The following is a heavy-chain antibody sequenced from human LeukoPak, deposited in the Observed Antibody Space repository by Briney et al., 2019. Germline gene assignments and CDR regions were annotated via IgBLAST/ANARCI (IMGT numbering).Heavy chain of an antibody. CDR3: ARPISRDGYNYAFDI. Sequence: GSSVKVSCKASGGTFSSYAISWVRQAPGQGLEWMGGIIPIFGTANYAQKFQGRVTITTDESTSTAYVELSSLRSEDTAVYYCARPISRDGYNYAFDIWGQGTMVTVSS. CDR1: GGTFSSYA. CDR2: IIPIFGTA. J-gene: IGHJ3*02. D-gene: IGHD5-24*01. V-gene: IGHV1-69*05.